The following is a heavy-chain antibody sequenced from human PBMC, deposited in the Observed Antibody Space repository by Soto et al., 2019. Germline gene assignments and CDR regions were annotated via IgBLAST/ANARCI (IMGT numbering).Heavy chain of an antibody. CDR3: AREGRFWWERQGEYFDS. D-gene: IGHD1-26*01. CDR2: ISYDGSNK. CDR1: GCTFSSYA. V-gene: IGHV3-30-3*01. J-gene: IGHJ4*02. Sequence: QVQLVESGGGVVQPGRSLRLSCAASGCTFSSYAMHWVRQAPGKVLEWVAVISYDGSNKYYADSVKGRFTISRDNSKNTLYLQMNSLRAEDTAVYYCAREGRFWWERQGEYFDSWGQGTLVTVSS.